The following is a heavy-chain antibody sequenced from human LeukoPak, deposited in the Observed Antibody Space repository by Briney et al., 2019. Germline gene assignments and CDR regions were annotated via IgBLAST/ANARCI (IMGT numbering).Heavy chain of an antibody. D-gene: IGHD3-9*01. CDR2: INPNSGGT. CDR1: GYTFTGYY. CDR3: ASYGDDILTGYYIHFDY. V-gene: IGHV1-2*06. J-gene: IGHJ4*02. Sequence: GASVKVSCKASGYTFTGYYMHWVRQAPGQGLEWMGRINPNSGGTNYAQKFQGRVTMTRDTSISTAYMELSRLRSDDTAVYYCASYGDDILTGYYIHFDYWGQGTLVTVSS.